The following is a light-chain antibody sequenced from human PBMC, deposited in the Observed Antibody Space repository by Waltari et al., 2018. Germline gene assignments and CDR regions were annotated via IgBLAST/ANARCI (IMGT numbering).Light chain of an antibody. CDR3: QQYNTDFFT. Sequence: DIQMTQSPSTLSASVGDRVTITCRASQSISTWLAWYQQKPGKAPNLLIYKASYLESGVPSRFSGSGSGTEFTLTISSLQPDDFATYYCQQYNTDFFTFGPGTKEDIK. CDR2: KAS. J-gene: IGKJ3*01. CDR1: QSISTW. V-gene: IGKV1-5*03.